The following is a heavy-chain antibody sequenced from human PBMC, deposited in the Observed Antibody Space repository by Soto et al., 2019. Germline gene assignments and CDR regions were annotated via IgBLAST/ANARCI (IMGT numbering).Heavy chain of an antibody. CDR2: IIPIFGTA. J-gene: IGHJ4*02. Sequence: QVXXXXSGXXXKKPGSSVKXXXXXSGGXXXSYAISWVRQAPGQGLEWMGGIIPIFGTANYAQKFQGRVTITADESTSTAYMELSSLRSEDTAVYYCARTPSPGSETMGWGQGTLVTVPS. V-gene: IGHV1-69*01. CDR3: ARTPSPGSETMG. D-gene: IGHD1-26*01. CDR1: GGXXXSYA.